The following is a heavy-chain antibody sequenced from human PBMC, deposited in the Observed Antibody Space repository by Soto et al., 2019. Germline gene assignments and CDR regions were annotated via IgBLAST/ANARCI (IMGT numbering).Heavy chain of an antibody. J-gene: IGHJ5*02. CDR3: AILSLGLEP. CDR1: GFPFNTYW. V-gene: IGHV3-74*01. Sequence: PGWSLRLSCAASGFPFNTYWMHWVRQAPGEGLVWVSRINAVGSGTTYADSVKGRFTVSRDNANNMLYLQMNSLRAEDTAVYYCAILSLGLEPWGQGTLVNDSS. CDR2: INAVGSGT. D-gene: IGHD3-16*01.